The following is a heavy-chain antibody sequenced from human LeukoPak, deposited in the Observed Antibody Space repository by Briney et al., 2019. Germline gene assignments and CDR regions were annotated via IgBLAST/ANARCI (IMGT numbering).Heavy chain of an antibody. CDR1: GGSISSGSYY. J-gene: IGHJ4*02. CDR3: ARDRLGYCSSTSCATRGFDY. Sequence: SETLSLTCTVSGGSISSGSYYWSWIRQPAGKGLEWIGRIYTSGSTNYNPSLKSRVTISVDTSKNQFSLKLSSVTAADTAVYYCARDRLGYCSSTSCATRGFDYWGQGTLVTVPS. CDR2: IYTSGST. V-gene: IGHV4-61*02. D-gene: IGHD2-2*01.